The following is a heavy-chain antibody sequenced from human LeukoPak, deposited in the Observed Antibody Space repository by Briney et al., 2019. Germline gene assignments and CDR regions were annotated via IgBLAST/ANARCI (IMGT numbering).Heavy chain of an antibody. CDR2: ISGGST. V-gene: IGHV3-23*01. D-gene: IGHD2-15*01. CDR1: GFTFSSYG. CDR3: AKAPVTSCRGAFCYPFDY. Sequence: GALRLSCAASGFTFSSYGMSWVRQAPGKGLEWVSAISGGSTYYAASVRGRFTISRDTSRSTLYLQMNSLRAEDAAVYYCAKAPVTSCRGAFCYPFDYWGQGTLVTVSS. J-gene: IGHJ4*02.